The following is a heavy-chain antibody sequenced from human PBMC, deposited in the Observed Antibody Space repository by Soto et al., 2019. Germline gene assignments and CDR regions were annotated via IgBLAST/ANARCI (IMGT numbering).Heavy chain of an antibody. D-gene: IGHD6-13*01. J-gene: IGHJ6*02. CDR3: ARDDSRSWTGDYYYYGMDV. CDR1: GYTFTSYD. V-gene: IGHV1-8*01. Sequence: QVQLVQSGAEVKKPGASVKVSCKASGYTFTSYDINWVRQATGQGLEWMGWMNPKSGNTGYAQKFQGRVTMTRNTSISTAYMALSSLRSEDTAVDYCARDDSRSWTGDYYYYGMDVWGQGTTVTVSS. CDR2: MNPKSGNT.